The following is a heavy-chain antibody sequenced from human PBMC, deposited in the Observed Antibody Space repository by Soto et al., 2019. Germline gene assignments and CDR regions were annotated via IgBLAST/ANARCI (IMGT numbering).Heavy chain of an antibody. CDR1: GFTFSTYN. CDR3: ARVEAPSGFTYGGWFGP. Sequence: EVQLVESGGGLVQPGGSLRLSCEVSGFTFSTYNMNWVRQAPGKGLEWVSYISSSSSTIYYADSVKGRFTISRDNAKNSLYLQMNSLRDEDTAVYYCARVEAPSGFTYGGWFGPWGQGTLVTVSS. J-gene: IGHJ5*02. CDR2: ISSSSSTI. V-gene: IGHV3-48*02. D-gene: IGHD5-18*01.